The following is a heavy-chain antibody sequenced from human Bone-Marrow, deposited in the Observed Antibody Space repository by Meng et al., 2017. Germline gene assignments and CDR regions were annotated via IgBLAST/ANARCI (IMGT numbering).Heavy chain of an antibody. D-gene: IGHD6-13*01. CDR1: GYTFTGYY. Sequence: ASVKVSCKASGYTFTGYYMHWVRQAPGQGLEWKGWINPNSGGTNYAQKFQGRVTMTRDTSISTAYMELSRLRSDDTAVYYCAREKIAAVLWAKREHYYYYGMDVWGQGTTVTVSS. J-gene: IGHJ6*02. CDR3: AREKIAAVLWAKREHYYYYGMDV. V-gene: IGHV1-2*02. CDR2: INPNSGGT.